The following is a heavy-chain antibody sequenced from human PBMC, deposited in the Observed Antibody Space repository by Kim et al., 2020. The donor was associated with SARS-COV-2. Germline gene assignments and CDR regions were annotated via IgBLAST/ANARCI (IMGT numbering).Heavy chain of an antibody. CDR2: IHYIGST. CDR3: ARQQYYSWF. D-gene: IGHD4-4*01. V-gene: IGHV4-30-4*08. CDR1: GDYIRSGGYY. J-gene: IGHJ5*01. Sequence: SETLSLTCTVSGDYIRSGGYYWGWIRQSPGKGLEWIGNIHYIGSTSYNPSLKGRVTLSVDTSKNQFSLTLPSVTAADTAVYYCARQQYYSWF.